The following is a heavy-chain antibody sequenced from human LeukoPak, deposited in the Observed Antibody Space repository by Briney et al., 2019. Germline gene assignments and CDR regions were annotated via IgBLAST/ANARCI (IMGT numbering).Heavy chain of an antibody. J-gene: IGHJ4*02. CDR2: ISAYNDNT. D-gene: IGHD3-9*01. CDR3: ARVDILTGFYTYFDY. Sequence: ASVKVSCKASGYAFTSYGISWERQAPGQGLEWMGWISAYNDNTNYVQKLQGRVTMTTDISTSTAYMELRSLGSDDTAVYYCARVDILTGFYTYFDYWGQGTLLTVSS. CDR1: GYAFTSYG. V-gene: IGHV1-18*04.